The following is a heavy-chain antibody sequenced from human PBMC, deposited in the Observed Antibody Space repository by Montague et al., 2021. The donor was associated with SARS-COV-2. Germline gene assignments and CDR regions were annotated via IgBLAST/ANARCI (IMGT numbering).Heavy chain of an antibody. CDR3: ARGVRVANRPDRFSYSLDV. CDR2: IHHGGDT. D-gene: IGHD3-3*01. Sequence: SETLSLTCDVNGTSFTDHYWTWLRQSPRGGLEWIGEIHHGGDTNYDPSPRSRVTISIDTSKPQSSLRLYSMTAADTAVYYCARGVRVANRPDRFSYSLDVWGRGTAVIVTS. CDR1: GTSFTDHY. V-gene: IGHV4-34*01. J-gene: IGHJ6*02.